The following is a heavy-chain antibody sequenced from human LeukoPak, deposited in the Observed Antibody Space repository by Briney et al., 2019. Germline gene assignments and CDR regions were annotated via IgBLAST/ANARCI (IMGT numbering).Heavy chain of an antibody. V-gene: IGHV3-30*18. Sequence: GGSLRLSCAASGFTFSSSGMHWVRQAPGKGLEWVAGISYDGSHKYYADSVKGRFTISRDNSKNTLYLQMNSLRAEDTAVYYCAKDRRVGFQGFDYWGRGTLVTVSS. J-gene: IGHJ4*02. CDR1: GFTFSSSG. CDR2: ISYDGSHK. CDR3: AKDRRVGFQGFDY. D-gene: IGHD3-10*01.